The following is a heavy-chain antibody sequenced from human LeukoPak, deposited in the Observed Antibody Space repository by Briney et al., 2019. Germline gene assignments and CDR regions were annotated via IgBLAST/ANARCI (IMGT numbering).Heavy chain of an antibody. CDR1: EFTFSSYE. CDR2: IGSSGTTI. Sequence: GGSLRLSCTASEFTFSSYEMSWVRQAPGKGLEWVSYIGSSGTTIYYADSVKGRFTISRDNTKNSLYLQMNSLRAEDTAVYYCARIPYYGFWSGYSLDSWGQGTLVTVSS. V-gene: IGHV3-48*03. J-gene: IGHJ4*02. D-gene: IGHD3-3*01. CDR3: ARIPYYGFWSGYSLDS.